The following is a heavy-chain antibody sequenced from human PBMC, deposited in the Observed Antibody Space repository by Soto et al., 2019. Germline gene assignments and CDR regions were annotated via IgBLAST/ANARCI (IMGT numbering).Heavy chain of an antibody. D-gene: IGHD2-15*01. J-gene: IGHJ4*02. Sequence: PSETLSLTCAVYGGSFSGYYWSWIRQPPGKGLEWIGEINHSGSTNYNPSLKSRVTISVDTSKNQFSLKLSSVTAADTAVYYCARGKRGYCSGGSCYRQRYYFDYWGQGTLVTVSS. V-gene: IGHV4-34*01. CDR2: INHSGST. CDR1: GGSFSGYY. CDR3: ARGKRGYCSGGSCYRQRYYFDY.